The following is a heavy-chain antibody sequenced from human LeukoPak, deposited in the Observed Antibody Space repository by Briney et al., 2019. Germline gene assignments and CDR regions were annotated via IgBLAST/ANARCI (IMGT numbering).Heavy chain of an antibody. CDR2: FDPEDGET. CDR1: GYTLTELS. J-gene: IGHJ4*02. Sequence: GASVKVSCRVSGYTLTELSMHWVRQAPGKGLEWMGGFDPEDGETIYAQKFQGRVTMTEDTSTDTAYMELSSLRSEDTAVYYCATVGGSGYYQNDYWGQGTLVTVSS. CDR3: ATVGGSGYYQNDY. V-gene: IGHV1-24*01. D-gene: IGHD3-22*01.